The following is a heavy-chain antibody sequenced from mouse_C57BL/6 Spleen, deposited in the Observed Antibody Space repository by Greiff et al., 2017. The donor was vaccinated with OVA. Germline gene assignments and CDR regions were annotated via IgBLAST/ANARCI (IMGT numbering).Heavy chain of an antibody. J-gene: IGHJ2*01. V-gene: IGHV1-47*01. CDR2: FHPYNDDT. Sequence: QVQLQQPGAELVKPGASVKLSCKASGYTFTTYHIDWMKQNPGQSLEWIGNFHPYNDDTKYNEKFKGKATLTVDKSSSTAYMDLSRLTSDDSAVYDCAWGGSSTGVDDWGKGTTLTVAS. D-gene: IGHD1-1*01. CDR3: AWGGSSTGVDD. CDR1: GYTFTTYH.